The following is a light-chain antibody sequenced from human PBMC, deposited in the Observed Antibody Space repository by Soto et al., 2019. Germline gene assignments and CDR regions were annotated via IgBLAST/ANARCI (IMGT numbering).Light chain of an antibody. V-gene: IGKV1-27*01. J-gene: IGKJ4*01. CDR3: QKYNSAPLT. Sequence: DIQMTQSPSSLPASLGDRVTITCRASQGIGVYLAWFQQKPGKVPKLLLYAASALQSGVPSRFSGSGSGTDFTLTISILQPEDFAAYYCQKYNSAPLTFGGGTKVEIK. CDR2: AAS. CDR1: QGIGVY.